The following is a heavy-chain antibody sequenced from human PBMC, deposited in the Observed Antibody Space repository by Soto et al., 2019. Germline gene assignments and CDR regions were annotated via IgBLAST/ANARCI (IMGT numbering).Heavy chain of an antibody. Sequence: SQTLSLPCAISGDIVSSNSAAWSWIRQSPSRGLEWLGRTYYRSKWYNDYAVSVKSRITINPNKSKNQFYLQLKSVTPEDTAVYYCARGDCSSTSCYINYFDYWGQGTLVTVSS. D-gene: IGHD2-2*02. CDR1: GDIVSSNSAA. CDR3: ARGDCSSTSCYINYFDY. J-gene: IGHJ4*02. V-gene: IGHV6-1*01. CDR2: TYYRSKWYN.